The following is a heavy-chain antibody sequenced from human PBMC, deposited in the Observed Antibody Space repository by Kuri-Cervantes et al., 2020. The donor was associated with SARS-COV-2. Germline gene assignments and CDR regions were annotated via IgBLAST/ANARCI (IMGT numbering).Heavy chain of an antibody. CDR3: ARDLDDSGGYYYFDY. CDR2: ISYDGSNK. D-gene: IGHD3-22*01. Sequence: GESLKISCAASGFTFSSYAMHWVRQAPGKGLEWVAVISYDGSNKYYADSVKGRFTISRDNSKNTLYLQMNSLRAEDTAVYYCARDLDDSGGYYYFDYWGQGTLVTVSS. J-gene: IGHJ4*02. CDR1: GFTFSSYA. V-gene: IGHV3-30-3*01.